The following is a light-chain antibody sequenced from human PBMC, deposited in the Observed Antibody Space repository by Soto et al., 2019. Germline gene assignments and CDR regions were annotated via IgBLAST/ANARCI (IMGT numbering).Light chain of an antibody. V-gene: IGKV3-20*01. Sequence: IVLTQSPGTLSLSPGERATLSCRASQSVSSRFLAWYQQKPGQAPRLLMYGASNRATGIPDRFSGTGSGTDFTLTISSLQPEDVATYYCQKCKVAPFTFGGGTKVDIK. J-gene: IGKJ4*01. CDR3: QKCKVAPFT. CDR2: GAS. CDR1: QSVSSRF.